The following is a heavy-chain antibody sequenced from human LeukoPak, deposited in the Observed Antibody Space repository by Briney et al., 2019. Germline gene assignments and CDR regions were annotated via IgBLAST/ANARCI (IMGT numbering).Heavy chain of an antibody. D-gene: IGHD1-26*01. CDR3: ARDPAGGSYQFDY. Sequence: PSETLSLTCTVSGGSISSGDYYWSWIRQPPGKGLEWIGYIYYSGSTNYNPSLKSRVTISVDTSKNQFSLKLSSVTAADTAVYYCARDPAGGSYQFDYWGQGTLVTVSS. CDR2: IYYSGST. CDR1: GGSISSGDYY. V-gene: IGHV4-61*08. J-gene: IGHJ4*02.